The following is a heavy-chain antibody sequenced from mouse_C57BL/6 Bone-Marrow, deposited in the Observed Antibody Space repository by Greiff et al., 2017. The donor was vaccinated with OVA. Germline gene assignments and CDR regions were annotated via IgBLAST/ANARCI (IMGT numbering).Heavy chain of an antibody. V-gene: IGHV7-1*01. Sequence: EVQLVESGGGLVQSGRSLRLSCATSGFTFSDFYMEWVRQAPGKGLEWIAASRNKANDYTTEYSASVKGRFIVSRDTSQSILYLQMNALRAEDTAIYYCARDITTAAMDYWGQGTSVTVSS. J-gene: IGHJ4*01. CDR3: ARDITTAAMDY. D-gene: IGHD1-2*01. CDR2: SRNKANDYTT. CDR1: GFTFSDFY.